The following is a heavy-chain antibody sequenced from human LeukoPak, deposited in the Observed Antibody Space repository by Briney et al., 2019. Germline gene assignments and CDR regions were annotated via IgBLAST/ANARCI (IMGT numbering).Heavy chain of an antibody. J-gene: IGHJ4*02. Sequence: GGSLRLSCAASDFSFITYAMSWVRQAPGKGLEWVSTISGVGDATYYADSVKGRFTISRDNSKNTLDLQMNSLRAEDTAVYYCARDSLMLRVPLVIYYFDFWGQGTLVTVSS. D-gene: IGHD3-10*01. CDR3: ARDSLMLRVPLVIYYFDF. V-gene: IGHV3-23*01. CDR1: DFSFITYA. CDR2: ISGVGDAT.